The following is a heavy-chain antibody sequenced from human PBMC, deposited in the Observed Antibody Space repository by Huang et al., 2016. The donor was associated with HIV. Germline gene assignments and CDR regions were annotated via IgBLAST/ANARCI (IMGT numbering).Heavy chain of an antibody. D-gene: IGHD1-26*01. V-gene: IGHV3-30*18. J-gene: IGHJ4*02. CDR3: AKDGADEEWDIDY. Sequence: CPASGFSFSTYGLHWVRQAPGKGLEWVAVISYDGSNKYYAHSGKGRFTISRYTSENKVYLQMNSLRHEDTAVYYCAKDGADEEWDIDYWGQGTLVTVSS. CDR2: ISYDGSNK. CDR1: GFSFSTYG.